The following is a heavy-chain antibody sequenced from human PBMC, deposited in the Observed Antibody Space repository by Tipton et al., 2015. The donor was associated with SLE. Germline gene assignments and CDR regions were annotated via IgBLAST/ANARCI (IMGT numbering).Heavy chain of an antibody. V-gene: IGHV4-59*12. D-gene: IGHD2-8*01. CDR2: IDYSGSS. Sequence: TLSLTCTVSGGSISSYYWSWIRQPPGKGLEWIGYIDYSGSSNSHPSLKSRVTISVDTSKNQFSLKLSSVTAADTAVYYCVRLRSKVLIDYWGQGTLVTVSS. J-gene: IGHJ4*02. CDR3: VRLRSKVLIDY. CDR1: GGSISSYY.